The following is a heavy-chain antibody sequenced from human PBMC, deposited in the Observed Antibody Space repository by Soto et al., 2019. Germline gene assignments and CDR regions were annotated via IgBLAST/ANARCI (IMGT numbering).Heavy chain of an antibody. Sequence: VASVKVSCKASGYTFTSYYMHWVRQAPGQGLEWMGIINPSGGSTSYAQKFQGRVTMTGDTSTSTVYMELSSLRSEDTAVYYCAREPSRTRDAFDIWGQGTMVTVSS. CDR3: AREPSRTRDAFDI. CDR2: INPSGGST. J-gene: IGHJ3*02. V-gene: IGHV1-46*01. D-gene: IGHD2-2*01. CDR1: GYTFTSYY.